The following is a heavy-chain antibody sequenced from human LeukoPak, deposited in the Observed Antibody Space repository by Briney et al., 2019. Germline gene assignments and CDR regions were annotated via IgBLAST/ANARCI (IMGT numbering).Heavy chain of an antibody. V-gene: IGHV1-18*01. CDR1: GYSFTNYG. CDR2: ISGYNGDT. D-gene: IGHD3-22*01. CDR3: AREYYYDTSGYYSAYYNYGMDV. J-gene: IGHJ6*02. Sequence: GASVKVSCKSSGYSFTNYGISWVRQAPGQGLEWMGWISGYNGDTKFAQKFQGRVTITTDKSTTTASMELRSLRSDDTAVYFCAREYYYDTSGYYSAYYNYGMDVWGQGTTVTVSS.